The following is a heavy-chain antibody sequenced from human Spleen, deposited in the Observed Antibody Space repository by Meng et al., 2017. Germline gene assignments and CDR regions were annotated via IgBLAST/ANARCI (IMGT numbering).Heavy chain of an antibody. J-gene: IGHJ6*02. D-gene: IGHD1-26*01. CDR1: GFTFDDYG. V-gene: IGHV3-20*04. Sequence: GESLKISCAASGFTFDDYGMSWVRQAPGKGLEWVSGINWNGGSTGYADSVKVRFTISRDNAKNSLYLQMNSLRPEDTALYYCAKDLYMVLVGATASSGYGVDVWGQGTTVTVSS. CDR3: AKDLYMVLVGATASSGYGVDV. CDR2: INWNGGST.